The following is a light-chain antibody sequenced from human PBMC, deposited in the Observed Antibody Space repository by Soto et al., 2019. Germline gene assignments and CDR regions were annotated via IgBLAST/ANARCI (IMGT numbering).Light chain of an antibody. J-gene: IGKJ1*01. CDR2: DAS. V-gene: IGKV3-11*01. Sequence: EIVLTQSPAILSLSPGERVTLSCRASQSVSNYLAWYQQRPGQAPRLLVYDASNRATDIPARFSGSGSGTDFTLTISSLEPEDFAVNYCQQRTNWPPTWTFGPGTKVEIK. CDR1: QSVSNY. CDR3: QQRTNWPPTWT.